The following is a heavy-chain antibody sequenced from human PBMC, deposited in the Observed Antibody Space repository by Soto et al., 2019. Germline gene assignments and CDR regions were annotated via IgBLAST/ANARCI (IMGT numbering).Heavy chain of an antibody. Sequence: PGGSLRLSCAASGFTFSSYGMHWVRQAPGKGLEWVAVISYDGSNKYYADSVKGRFTISRDNSKNTLYLQMNSLRAEDTAVYYCAKEGEYSGSYLYYFDYWGQGTLVTVSS. J-gene: IGHJ4*02. CDR2: ISYDGSNK. CDR3: AKEGEYSGSYLYYFDY. D-gene: IGHD1-26*01. CDR1: GFTFSSYG. V-gene: IGHV3-30*18.